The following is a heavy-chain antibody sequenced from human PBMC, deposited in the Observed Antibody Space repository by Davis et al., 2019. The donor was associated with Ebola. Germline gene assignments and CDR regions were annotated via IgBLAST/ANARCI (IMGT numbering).Heavy chain of an antibody. J-gene: IGHJ4*02. CDR3: ARAHFPTTSDH. D-gene: IGHD3-3*02. Sequence: ASVKVSCKTSGYTFTSYGIIWVRQAPGQGLEWMGWISGYNGHTKYREDVQDRVTMTTDTSTNTVHMELRSLRSDDTAVYYCARAHFPTTSDHWGQGTLVTVSS. V-gene: IGHV1-18*04. CDR1: GYTFTSYG. CDR2: ISGYNGHT.